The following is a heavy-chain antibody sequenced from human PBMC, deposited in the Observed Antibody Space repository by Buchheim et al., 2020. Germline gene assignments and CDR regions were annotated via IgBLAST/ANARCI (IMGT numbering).Heavy chain of an antibody. V-gene: IGHV1-2*04. J-gene: IGHJ6*04. CDR1: GYTFTGYY. Sequence: QVQLVQSGAEVKKPGASVKVSCKASGYTFTGYYMHWVRQAPGQGLEWMGWINPNSGGTNYAQKFQGWVTMTRDTSISPAYLELSRLRSNGTAVYYCARDVTPEKDIVVVPAAIRGASGMDVGGRGPT. CDR3: ARDVTPEKDIVVVPAAIRGASGMDV. D-gene: IGHD2-2*02. CDR2: INPNSGGT.